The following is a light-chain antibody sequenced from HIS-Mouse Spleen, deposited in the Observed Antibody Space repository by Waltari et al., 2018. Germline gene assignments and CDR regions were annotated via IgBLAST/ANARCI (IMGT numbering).Light chain of an antibody. CDR2: EDS. CDR1: ALPKKY. CDR3: YSTDSSGNHRV. V-gene: IGLV3-10*01. J-gene: IGLJ2*01. Sequence: SYELTQPPSVSVSPGQTARITCSGDALPKKYAYWYQQKSGQAPVLVIYEDSKRPPGIPGSFSGSSSGTMATLTIRGAQVEDEADYYCYSTDSSGNHRVFGGGTKLTVL.